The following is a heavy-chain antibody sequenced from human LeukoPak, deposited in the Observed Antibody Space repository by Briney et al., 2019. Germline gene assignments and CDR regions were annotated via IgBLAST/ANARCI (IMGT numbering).Heavy chain of an antibody. CDR3: AREGPHDDYDFWSGYYTHGMDV. D-gene: IGHD3-3*01. J-gene: IGHJ6*02. V-gene: IGHV1-46*01. Sequence: ASVKVSCKASGYTFTSYYMHWVRQAPGQGLEWMGIINPSGGSTSYAQKFQGRVTMTTDTSTSTAYIELRSLRPDDTAVYYCAREGPHDDYDFWSGYYTHGMDVWGQGTTVTVSS. CDR2: INPSGGST. CDR1: GYTFTSYY.